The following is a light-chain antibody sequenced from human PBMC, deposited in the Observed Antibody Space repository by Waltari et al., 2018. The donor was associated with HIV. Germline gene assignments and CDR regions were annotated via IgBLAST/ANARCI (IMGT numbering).Light chain of an antibody. CDR2: QDS. V-gene: IGLV3-1*01. J-gene: IGLJ2*01. CDR3: QAWDSSTAGVV. Sequence: SYELTQPPSVSVSPGQTASITCSGDKLGDKYACWYQQKPGQSPVLVIYQDSKRPPGSPELFSGSNSGNTATLTISGTQAMDEADYYCQAWDSSTAGVVFGGGTKLTVL. CDR1: KLGDKY.